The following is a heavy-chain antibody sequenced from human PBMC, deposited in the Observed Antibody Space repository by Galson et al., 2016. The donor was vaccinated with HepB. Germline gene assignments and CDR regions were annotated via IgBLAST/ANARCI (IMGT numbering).Heavy chain of an antibody. CDR1: GLTFSSYA. CDR3: AKIYCSGGSCYHVDH. J-gene: IGHJ5*02. V-gene: IGHV3-23*01. D-gene: IGHD2-15*01. CDR2: ISGSGSST. Sequence: SLRLSCAASGLTFSSYAMSWVRQAPGKGLEWVSLISGSGSSTFYEDSVKGRFTISRDNSKNTLYLQMNGLRAEDTAVYYCAKIYCSGGSCYHVDHWGQGTLVTVSS.